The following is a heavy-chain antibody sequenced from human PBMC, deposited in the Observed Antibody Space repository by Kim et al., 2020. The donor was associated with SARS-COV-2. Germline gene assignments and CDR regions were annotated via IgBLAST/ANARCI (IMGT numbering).Heavy chain of an antibody. D-gene: IGHD2-2*01. V-gene: IGHV4-34*01. J-gene: IGHJ6*02. CDR2: INHSGST. CDR1: GGSFSGYY. CDR3: ARSPRVQLLHYYYYYGMDV. Sequence: SETLSLTCAVYGGSFSGYYWSWIRQPPGKGLEWIGEINHSGSTNYNPSLKSRVTISVDTSKNQFSLKLSSVTAADTAVYYCARSPRVQLLHYYYYYGMDVWGQGTTVTVSS.